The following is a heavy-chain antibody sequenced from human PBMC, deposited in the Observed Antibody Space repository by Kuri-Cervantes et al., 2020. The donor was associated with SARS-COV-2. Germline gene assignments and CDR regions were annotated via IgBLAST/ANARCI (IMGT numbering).Heavy chain of an antibody. CDR2: IWYDGSNK. CDR3: ARDRGYDILTGYYSFDY. Sequence: GESLKISCAASGFTFSSYGMHWVRQAPGKGLEWVAVIWYDGSNKYYADSVKGRFTISRDNSKNTLYLQMNSLRAEDTAVYYCARDRGYDILTGYYSFDYWGQGTLVTVSS. J-gene: IGHJ4*02. V-gene: IGHV3-33*08. D-gene: IGHD3-9*01. CDR1: GFTFSSYG.